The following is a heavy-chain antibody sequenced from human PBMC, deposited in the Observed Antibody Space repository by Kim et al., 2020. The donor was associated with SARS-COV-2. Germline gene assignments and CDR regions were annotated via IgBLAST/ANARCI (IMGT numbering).Heavy chain of an antibody. CDR3: AITKSEWELLGGFDY. CDR2: ISYDGSNK. V-gene: IGHV3-30*03. J-gene: IGHJ4*02. Sequence: GGSLRLSCAASGFTFSSYGMHWVRQAPGKGLEWVAVISYDGSNKYYADSVKGRFTISRDNSKNTLYLQMNSLRAEDTAVYYCAITKSEWELLGGFDYWGQGTLVTVSS. D-gene: IGHD1-26*01. CDR1: GFTFSSYG.